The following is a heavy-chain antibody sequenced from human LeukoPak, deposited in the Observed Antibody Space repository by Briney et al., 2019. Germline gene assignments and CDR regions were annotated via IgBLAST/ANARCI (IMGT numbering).Heavy chain of an antibody. J-gene: IGHJ4*02. CDR3: AHSNSSSPHDY. D-gene: IGHD6-13*01. V-gene: IGHV2-5*01. CDR2: IYWNADK. CDR1: GFSLSTFGVG. Sequence: ESGPTLVKPTQTLTLTCTFPGFSLSTFGVGVGWIRQPPGKALEWLALIYWNADKRYSPSLKTRLTITKDTSKNQVALTMTNMDPVDTATYYCAHSNSSSPHDYWGQGTLVTVSS.